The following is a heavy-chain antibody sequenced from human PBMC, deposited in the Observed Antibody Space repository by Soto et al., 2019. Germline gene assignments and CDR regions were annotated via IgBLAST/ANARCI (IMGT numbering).Heavy chain of an antibody. V-gene: IGHV4-39*01. J-gene: IGHJ4*02. CDR2: IYYSGST. Sequence: SETLSLTCTVSGGSISSSSYYWGWIRQPPGKGLEWIGSIYYSGSTYYNPSLKSRVTISVDTSKNQFSLKLSSVTAADTAVYYCARRLSYYDILTGPDRMLDYWGQGTLVTVSS. CDR3: ARRLSYYDILTGPDRMLDY. CDR1: GGSISSSSYY. D-gene: IGHD3-9*01.